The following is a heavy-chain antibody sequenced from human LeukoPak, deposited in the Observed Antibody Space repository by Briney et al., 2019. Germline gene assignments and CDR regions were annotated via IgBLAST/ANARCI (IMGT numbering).Heavy chain of an antibody. V-gene: IGHV3-21*01. CDR3: AKAHPGFDY. CDR1: GFTFTSYT. J-gene: IGHJ4*02. Sequence: PGGSLRLSCAASGFTFTSYTMKWVRQAPGKGLEWVSSIGSSSTFIYYADSVKGRFTISRDNAKNSLFLQMNSLRAEDTAVYYCAKAHPGFDYWGQGTLVTVSS. CDR2: IGSSSTFI.